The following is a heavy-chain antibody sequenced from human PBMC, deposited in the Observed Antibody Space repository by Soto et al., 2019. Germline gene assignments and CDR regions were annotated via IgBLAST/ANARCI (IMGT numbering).Heavy chain of an antibody. V-gene: IGHV3-30-3*02. J-gene: IGHJ4*02. CDR3: TNEVGMGGFDY. CDR1: GFSFSSTS. D-gene: IGHD1-26*01. CDR2: ISSDEMQK. Sequence: QVQLVESGGGVVQPGSSLRLSCAGSGFSFSSTSMHWIRQAPGKGLEWVAVISSDEMQKYYADSVKGRFTISRDNSKNMLYVEMNGLRAEDTALYYCTNEVGMGGFDYWGQGTLVIVSS.